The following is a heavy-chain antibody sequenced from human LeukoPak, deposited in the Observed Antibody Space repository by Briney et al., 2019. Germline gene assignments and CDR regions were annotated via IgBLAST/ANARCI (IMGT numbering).Heavy chain of an antibody. CDR2: ISGGGDST. CDR1: GFTFSSYA. J-gene: IGHJ6*02. Sequence: GGSLRLSCAASGFTFSSYAMSWVRQAPGKGLEWVSAISGGGDSTYYADSVKGRFAISRDNSKSALNLQMNNLRAEDTAVYYCVKGRGYATGWYSDVWGQGTTVTVSS. V-gene: IGHV3-23*01. D-gene: IGHD6-19*01. CDR3: VKGRGYATGWYSDV.